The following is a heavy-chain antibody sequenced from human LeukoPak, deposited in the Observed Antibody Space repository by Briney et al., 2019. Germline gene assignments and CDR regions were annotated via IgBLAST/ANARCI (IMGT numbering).Heavy chain of an antibody. Sequence: PGRSLRLSCAASGFTFSNYALHWVRQAPGKGLEWVAVISYDGSNKFYADSVRGRFTLSRDNSKNTLFLQMNSLRPEDTAVYYCARGPDYDILADYFGYWGQGTLVTVSS. D-gene: IGHD3-9*01. CDR2: ISYDGSNK. J-gene: IGHJ4*02. CDR1: GFTFSNYA. V-gene: IGHV3-30*04. CDR3: ARGPDYDILADYFGY.